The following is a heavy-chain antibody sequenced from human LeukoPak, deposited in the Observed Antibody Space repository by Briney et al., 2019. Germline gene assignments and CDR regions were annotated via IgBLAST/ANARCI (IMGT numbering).Heavy chain of an antibody. J-gene: IGHJ6*03. CDR1: GGSISSSNW. V-gene: IGHV4-4*02. CDR3: ARGSSSSWGINYYYYYYMDV. D-gene: IGHD6-6*01. CDR2: IYHSGST. Sequence: SGTLSLTCAVSGGSISSSNWWSWVRQPPGKGLEWIGEIYHSGSTNYNPSLKSRVTISVDKSKNQFSLKLSSVTAADTAVYYCARGSSSSWGINYYYYYYMDVWGKGTTVTVSS.